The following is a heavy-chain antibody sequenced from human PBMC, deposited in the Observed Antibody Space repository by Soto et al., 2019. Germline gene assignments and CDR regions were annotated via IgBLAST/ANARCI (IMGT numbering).Heavy chain of an antibody. Sequence: TGGSLRLSCAASGFTFSSYSMNWVRQAPGKGLEWVSSISSSSSYIYYADSVKGRFTISRDNAKNSLYLQMNSLRAEDTAVYYCARGPYSSSWYDAFDIWGQGTIVTVSS. D-gene: IGHD6-13*01. CDR1: GFTFSSYS. CDR3: ARGPYSSSWYDAFDI. CDR2: ISSSSSYI. V-gene: IGHV3-21*01. J-gene: IGHJ3*02.